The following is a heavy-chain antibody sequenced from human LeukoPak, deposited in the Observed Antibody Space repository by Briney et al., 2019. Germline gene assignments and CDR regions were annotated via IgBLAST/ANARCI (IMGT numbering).Heavy chain of an antibody. CDR1: GVTVSINY. Sequence: GGSLRLSCAASGVTVSINYMGWVRQAPGEGLEWVSVIYSVVSTYYADSVKGRFTISRDNSKNTPYLQMHSLRAADKAVYYCARGLYYFDTSGYLYYWGQGTLVTVSS. V-gene: IGHV3-53*01. D-gene: IGHD3-22*01. J-gene: IGHJ4*02. CDR3: ARGLYYFDTSGYLYY. CDR2: IYSVVST.